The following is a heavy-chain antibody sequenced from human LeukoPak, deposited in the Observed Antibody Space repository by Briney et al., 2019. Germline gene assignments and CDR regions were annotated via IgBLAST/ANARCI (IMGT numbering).Heavy chain of an antibody. V-gene: IGHV3-49*04. D-gene: IGHD3-22*01. CDR2: IRSKAYGGTT. CDR3: AKDSSGYDY. J-gene: IGHJ4*02. CDR1: GFTFGDYA. Sequence: GGSLRLSCTASGFTFGDYAMSWVRQAPGKGLEWVGFIRSKAYGGTTEYAASVKGRFTISRDDSKSIAYLQMNSLKTEDTAVYYCAKDSSGYDYWGQGTLVTVSP.